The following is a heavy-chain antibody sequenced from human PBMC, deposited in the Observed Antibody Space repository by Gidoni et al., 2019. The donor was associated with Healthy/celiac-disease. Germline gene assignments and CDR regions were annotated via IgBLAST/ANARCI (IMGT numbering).Heavy chain of an antibody. V-gene: IGHV1-69*06. Sequence: QVQLGQSGAEGKKPGSSVKVSCKASGGTFSSYAISWVRQAPGQGLEWMGGIIPIFGTANYAQKFQGRVTITADKSTSTAYMELSSLRSEDTAVYYCAREVYSYGPLDYWGQGTLVTVSS. CDR3: AREVYSYGPLDY. CDR2: IIPIFGTA. D-gene: IGHD5-18*01. CDR1: GGTFSSYA. J-gene: IGHJ4*02.